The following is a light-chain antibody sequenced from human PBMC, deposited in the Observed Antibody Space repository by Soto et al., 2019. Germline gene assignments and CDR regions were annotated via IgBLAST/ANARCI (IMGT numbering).Light chain of an antibody. V-gene: IGKV1-39*01. Sequence: DIQMTQSPSSLSASVGDRVTITCRASQSISSYLNWYQQKPGKAPKLLIYAASSLQSGVPSRFSGSGSGTDFTLPISSLQPEDFATYCQQSYSTPTFGQGTKLEIK. CDR2: AAS. J-gene: IGKJ2*01. CDR1: QSISSY. CDR3: QQSYSTPT.